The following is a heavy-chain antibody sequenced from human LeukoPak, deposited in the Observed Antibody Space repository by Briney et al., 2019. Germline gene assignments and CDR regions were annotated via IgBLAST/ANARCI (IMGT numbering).Heavy chain of an antibody. CDR2: ISGIGTST. J-gene: IGHJ4*02. CDR3: AKPAGWYHDSSGYFNY. D-gene: IGHD3-22*01. CDR1: GFTFSIYA. V-gene: IGHV3-23*01. Sequence: TGGSLRLSCTASGFTFSIYAMNWVRQPPGKGLECVSGISGIGTSTYYKDSVKARFTISRDNSKNTLYMQMHSLRAEDTAVYYCAKPAGWYHDSSGYFNYWGQGILVTVSS.